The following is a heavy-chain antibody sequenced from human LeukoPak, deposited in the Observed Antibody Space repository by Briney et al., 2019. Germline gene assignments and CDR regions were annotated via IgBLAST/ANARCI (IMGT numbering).Heavy chain of an antibody. V-gene: IGHV1-69*13. CDR3: ARAGLWFGELLSQYYYYYGMDV. J-gene: IGHJ6*04. Sequence: ASVKVSCKASGGTFSSYAINWVRQAPGQGLEWMGGIIPMFGTADNAQKFQGRVTLTADESMSTAYMELSSLRSEDTAVYYCARAGLWFGELLSQYYYYYGMDVWGKGTTVTVSS. D-gene: IGHD3-10*01. CDR2: IIPMFGTA. CDR1: GGTFSSYA.